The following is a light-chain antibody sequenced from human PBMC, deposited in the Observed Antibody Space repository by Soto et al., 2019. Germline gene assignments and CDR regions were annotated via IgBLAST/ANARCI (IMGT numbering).Light chain of an antibody. CDR3: QEYKDWRT. V-gene: IGKV3-15*01. J-gene: IGKJ1*01. CDR1: QTIDNR. CDR2: AAS. Sequence: IVMTQSPATLSVSPGERATLSCRASQTIDNRLAWYQQRPGQAPRLLIYAASVRVTGVPARFSGSGSGTEFTLTISGLQSEDFGVYYCQEYKDWRTFGQGTNVDIK.